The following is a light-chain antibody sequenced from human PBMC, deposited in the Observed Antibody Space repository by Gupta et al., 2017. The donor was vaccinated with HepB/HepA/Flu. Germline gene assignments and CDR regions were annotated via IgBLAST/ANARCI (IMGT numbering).Light chain of an antibody. J-gene: IGLJ2*01. CDR3: VAWDSSLSALV. Sequence: VLTPPPSVSPAPGLKITISCSGSSSNIGNNYVYWYQQLPGTAPKLLIYYNNKRPSGIPDRFSGSKSGTTATLAITGLRTGDEADYYCVAWDSSLSALVFGGGTKLTVL. CDR2: YNN. V-gene: IGLV1-51*01. CDR1: SSNIGNNY.